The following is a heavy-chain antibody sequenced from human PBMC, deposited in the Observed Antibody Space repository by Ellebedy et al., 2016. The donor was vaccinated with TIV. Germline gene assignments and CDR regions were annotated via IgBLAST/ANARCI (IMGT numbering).Heavy chain of an antibody. CDR2: IYASGRT. D-gene: IGHD2-2*01. CDR3: ARYRSGIVVVPAHYGMDV. Sequence: SETLSLXXNVSGGSISGTYTSYYWGWLRQPPGKGLEWIGSIYASGRTHYNPSLKSRVTISVDTSKNQFSLKLSAVTAADTAVYYCARYRSGIVVVPAHYGMDVWGQGTTVTVSS. J-gene: IGHJ6*02. CDR1: GGSISGTYTSYY. V-gene: IGHV4-39*01.